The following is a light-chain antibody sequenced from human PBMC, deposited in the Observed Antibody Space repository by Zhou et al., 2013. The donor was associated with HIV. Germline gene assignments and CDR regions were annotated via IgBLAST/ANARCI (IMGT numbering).Light chain of an antibody. CDR3: QKYNSART. CDR1: QGIGNS. V-gene: IGKV1-17*03. J-gene: IGKJ1*01. Sequence: DVQMTQSPSAMSASVGDRVTITCRASQGIGNSLAWFQQKPGKVPKRLIYAVSSLQSGVPSRFSGSGSGTEFTLTISGLQPEDVATYYCQKYNSARTFGQGTKVE. CDR2: AVS.